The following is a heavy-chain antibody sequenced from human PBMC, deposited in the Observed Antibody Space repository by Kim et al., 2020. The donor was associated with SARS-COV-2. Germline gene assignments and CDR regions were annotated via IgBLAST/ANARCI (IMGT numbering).Heavy chain of an antibody. CDR3: ARHLRAAARAPFDS. V-gene: IGHV4-39*01. Sequence: NRSIKSRVTISADPSQNQFSLKLSSVTAADTAVYYCARHLRAAARAPFDSWGQGTLVTVSS. J-gene: IGHJ4*02. D-gene: IGHD6-13*01.